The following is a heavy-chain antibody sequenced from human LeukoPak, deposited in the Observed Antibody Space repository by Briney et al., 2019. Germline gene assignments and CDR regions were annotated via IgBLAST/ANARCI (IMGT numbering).Heavy chain of an antibody. CDR3: ARDRAVAGLYYFDY. V-gene: IGHV4-61*08. Sequence: SETLSLTCAVSGDSISSGGCSWSWIRQPPGKGLEWIGYIYYSGSTNYSPSLKSRVTISVDTSKNQFSLKLNSVTAADTAVYYCARDRAVAGLYYFDYWGQGTLVTVSS. D-gene: IGHD6-19*01. CDR2: IYYSGST. CDR1: GDSISSGGCS. J-gene: IGHJ4*02.